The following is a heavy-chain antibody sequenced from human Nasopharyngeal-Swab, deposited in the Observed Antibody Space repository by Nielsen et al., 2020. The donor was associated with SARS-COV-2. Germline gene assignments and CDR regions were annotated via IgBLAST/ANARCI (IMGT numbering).Heavy chain of an antibody. CDR2: VNSDGSRP. CDR3: ARASLAAAGTQDF. Sequence: GESLKISCAASGFTFNNYWMHWVRQAPGKGLEWVARVNSDGSRPSYADSVKGRVTLSRDNAKNTLFLQMHSLRAEDTAVYYCARASLAAAGTQDFWGQGTLVTVSP. CDR1: GFTFNNYW. J-gene: IGHJ4*02. V-gene: IGHV3-74*01. D-gene: IGHD6-13*01.